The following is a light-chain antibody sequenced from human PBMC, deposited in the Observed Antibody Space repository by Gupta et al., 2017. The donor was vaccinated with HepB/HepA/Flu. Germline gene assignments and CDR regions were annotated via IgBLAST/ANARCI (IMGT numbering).Light chain of an antibody. CDR3: QQDEGWPPLT. V-gene: IGKV3-15*01. Sequence: EIVMTQSPGTLSVSPGERVTLSCRASHNIYNKLAWYQQKLGQAPRLLIYRTSTRATDIPARFSGSGFGTEFTLTISSLQSEDFAVYYCQQDEGWPPLTFGGGTKVVIK. CDR2: RTS. CDR1: HNIYNK. J-gene: IGKJ4*01.